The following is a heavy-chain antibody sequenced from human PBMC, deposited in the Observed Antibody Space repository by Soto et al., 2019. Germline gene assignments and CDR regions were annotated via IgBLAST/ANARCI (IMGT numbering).Heavy chain of an antibody. Sequence: GGSLRLSCAASGFTFSSYWMHWVRQAPGKGLVWVSRINSDGSSTSYADSVKGRFTISRDNAKNTLYLQMNSLRAEDTAVYYCARVRSSSVYYYYGMDVWCQGATVTVSS. D-gene: IGHD6-6*01. V-gene: IGHV3-74*01. CDR3: ARVRSSSVYYYYGMDV. J-gene: IGHJ6*02. CDR1: GFTFSSYW. CDR2: INSDGSST.